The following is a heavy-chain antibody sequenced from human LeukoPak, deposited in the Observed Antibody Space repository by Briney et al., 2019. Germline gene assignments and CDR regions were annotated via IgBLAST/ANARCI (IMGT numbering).Heavy chain of an antibody. J-gene: IGHJ4*02. CDR1: GFTFSDTY. V-gene: IGHV3-11*04. CDR3: ARGLRWNDY. D-gene: IGHD4-23*01. Sequence: PGGSLRLSCAASGFTFSDTYMSWIRQAPGKGLEGVSYISSSASTIYYTDSVKGRFTISRDNAKNSLYLQLNSLRAEDTAVYYCARGLRWNDYWGQGTLVAVSS. CDR2: ISSSASTI.